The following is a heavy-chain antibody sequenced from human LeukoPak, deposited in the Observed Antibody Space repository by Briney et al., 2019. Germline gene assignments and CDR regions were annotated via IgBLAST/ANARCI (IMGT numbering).Heavy chain of an antibody. CDR2: IYHSGST. CDR3: ARDRITLWFGVFEGDDY. V-gene: IGHV4-38-2*02. CDR1: GYSISSGYY. D-gene: IGHD3-10*01. Sequence: PSETLSLTCAVSGYSISSGYYWGWIRQPPGKGLEWIGSIYHSGSTYYNPSLKSRVTISVDTSKNQFSLKLSSVTAADTAVYYCARDRITLWFGVFEGDDYWGQGTLVTVSS. J-gene: IGHJ4*02.